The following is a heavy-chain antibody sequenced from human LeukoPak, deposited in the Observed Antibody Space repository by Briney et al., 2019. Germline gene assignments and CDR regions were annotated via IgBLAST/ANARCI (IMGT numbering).Heavy chain of an antibody. CDR3: ARDLYGDYVDY. J-gene: IGHJ4*02. CDR2: ISSSSSYT. CDR1: GFTFSSNG. V-gene: IGHV3-11*06. D-gene: IGHD4-17*01. Sequence: GGSLRLSCAASGFTFSSNGMSWIRQAPGKGLEWVSYISSSSSYTNYADSVKGRFTISRDNAKNSLYLQMNSLRAEDTAVYYCARDLYGDYVDYWGQGTLVTVSS.